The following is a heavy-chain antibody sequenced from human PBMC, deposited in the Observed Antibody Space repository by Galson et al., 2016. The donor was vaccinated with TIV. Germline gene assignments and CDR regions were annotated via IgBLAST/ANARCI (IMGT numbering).Heavy chain of an antibody. CDR1: GATFSRYA. D-gene: IGHD3-10*01. CDR2: IIPIFDTT. J-gene: IGHJ4*01. Sequence: SVKVSCKASGATFSRYAFNWVRQAPGQGLEWMERIIPIFDTTNYAQNFQGRVTIIADKSTNTVYMEVSRLRSDDTAVYYCARDSVSFGSGSYYPSSFDYWG. V-gene: IGHV1-69*06. CDR3: ARDSVSFGSGSYYPSSFDY.